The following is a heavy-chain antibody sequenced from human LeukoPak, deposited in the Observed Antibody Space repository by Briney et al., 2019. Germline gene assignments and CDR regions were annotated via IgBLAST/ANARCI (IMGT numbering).Heavy chain of an antibody. CDR3: AKSQEHDSSGYYYSNLDY. D-gene: IGHD3-22*01. CDR1: GFAFSSYA. Sequence: GGSLRLSCAASGFAFSSYAMSWVRQAPGKGLEWVSAQSGSSGATYYADSVKGRFTISRDISKNTLYLQMNSLGAEDTAIYYCAKSQEHDSSGYYYSNLDYWGQGTLVTVSS. CDR2: QSGSSGAT. V-gene: IGHV3-23*01. J-gene: IGHJ4*02.